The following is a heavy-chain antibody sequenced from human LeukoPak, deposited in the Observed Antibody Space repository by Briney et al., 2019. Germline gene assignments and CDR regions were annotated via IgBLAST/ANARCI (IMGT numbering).Heavy chain of an antibody. V-gene: IGHV1-24*01. CDR1: GDTLTKLS. CDR2: FDPEDGET. D-gene: IGHD5-12*01. CDR3: ATGFGIVATTGFDY. J-gene: IGHJ4*02. Sequence: ASVKVSCKVSGDTLTKLSMHWVRQAPGKGGERRGGFDPEDGETIYAQKFQGRVTMTEDTSTDTAYMELSSLRSEDTAVYYCATGFGIVATTGFDYWGQGTLVTVSS.